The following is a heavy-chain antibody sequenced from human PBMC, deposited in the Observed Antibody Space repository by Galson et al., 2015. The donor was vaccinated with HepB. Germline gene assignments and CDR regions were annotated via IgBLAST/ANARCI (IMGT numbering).Heavy chain of an antibody. D-gene: IGHD3-16*02. J-gene: IGHJ4*02. Sequence: SLRLSCAASGFTFSNAWMSWVRQAPGKGLEWVGRIKSKTDGGTTDYAAPVKGRFTISRDDSKNTLYLQMNSLKTEDTAVYYCTTGGSYAYDYVWGSYRPNILYYFDYWGQGTLVTVSS. CDR2: IKSKTDGGTT. V-gene: IGHV3-15*01. CDR1: GFTFSNAW. CDR3: TTGGSYAYDYVWGSYRPNILYYFDY.